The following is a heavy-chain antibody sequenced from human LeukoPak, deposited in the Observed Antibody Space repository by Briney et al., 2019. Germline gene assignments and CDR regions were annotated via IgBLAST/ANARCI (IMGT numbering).Heavy chain of an antibody. Sequence: PGRSLRLSCVASGFIFTNFGMHWVRHTPGKGLEWMGVVSYDGNIENYADSVKGRFSISRDNSKNTLYLQMNSLRADDTAVYYCARGFYFGSGSYPGHWGQGTLVTVSS. V-gene: IGHV3-30-3*01. D-gene: IGHD3-10*01. CDR1: GFIFTNFG. CDR2: VSYDGNIE. CDR3: ARGFYFGSGSYPGH. J-gene: IGHJ4*02.